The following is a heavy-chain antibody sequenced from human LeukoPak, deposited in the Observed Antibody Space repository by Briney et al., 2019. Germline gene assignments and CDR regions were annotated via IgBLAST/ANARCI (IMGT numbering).Heavy chain of an antibody. J-gene: IGHJ5*02. CDR1: GGSISSYY. D-gene: IGHD2-2*01. V-gene: IGHV4-59*01. CDR2: IHYSGST. Sequence: SETLSLTCTVSGGSISSYYWSWIRHPPPKGLEWIGYIHYSGSTSYNPSLKSRVTISVDTSKNQISLKVRSATAADTAVYYCARTTEDCSSTSCYQYWFDPWGKGTLVTVSS. CDR3: ARTTEDCSSTSCYQYWFDP.